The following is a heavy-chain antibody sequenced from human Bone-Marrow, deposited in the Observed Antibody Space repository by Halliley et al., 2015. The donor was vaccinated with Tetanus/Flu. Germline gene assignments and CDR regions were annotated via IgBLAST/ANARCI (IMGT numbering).Heavy chain of an antibody. CDR2: RFFSGTT. Sequence: GLGGFGCRFFSGTTYYNPSLESRLAISLDTSKNQFSLKLSSVTAADTGVYYCASMTAMTSFEYWGQGTLITVSS. CDR3: ASMTAMTSFEY. J-gene: IGHJ4*02. D-gene: IGHD4-17*01. V-gene: IGHV4-30-4*01.